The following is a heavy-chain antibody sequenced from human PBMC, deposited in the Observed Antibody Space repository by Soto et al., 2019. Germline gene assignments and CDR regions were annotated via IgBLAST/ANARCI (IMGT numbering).Heavy chain of an antibody. V-gene: IGHV4-31*03. CDR1: GASITSGGFH. Sequence: VQLQESGPGLVEPSQTLSLICSVSGASITSGGFHWNWVRLRPGRGLEWIGYIYASGSTFSEPSHDSRFSFSVDTSKNQVSLRLISLTAADTAVDYCARDGGNYYYFAMDVWGQRTTVIVSS. J-gene: IGHJ6*02. D-gene: IGHD3-10*01. CDR2: IYASGST. CDR3: ARDGGNYYYFAMDV.